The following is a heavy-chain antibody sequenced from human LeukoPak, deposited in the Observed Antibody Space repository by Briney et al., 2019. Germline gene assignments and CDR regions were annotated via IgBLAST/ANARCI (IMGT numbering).Heavy chain of an antibody. Sequence: SETLSLTCAVYGGSFSGYYWSWIRQPPGKGLEWIGEINHSGSTNYNPSLKSRVTISVDTSKNQFSLKLSSVTAADTAVYYCARGKITMIVVGGRNWFDPWGQGTLVTVSS. CDR1: GGSFSGYY. CDR2: INHSGST. CDR3: ARGKITMIVVGGRNWFDP. V-gene: IGHV4-34*01. J-gene: IGHJ5*02. D-gene: IGHD3-22*01.